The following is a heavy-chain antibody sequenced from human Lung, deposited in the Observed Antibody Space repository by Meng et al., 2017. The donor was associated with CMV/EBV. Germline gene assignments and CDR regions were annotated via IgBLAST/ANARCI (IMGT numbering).Heavy chain of an antibody. J-gene: IGHJ6*02. CDR3: ARSVVDSNSPNYYYGMDV. CDR2: IYSGGST. CDR1: KNY. V-gene: IGHV3-66*02. Sequence: KNYMNWVRQAPGQGLGWVSVIYSGGSTYNADPVKGRFTISRDNSNNTLYLLMNSLRAEDTAVYYCARSVVDSNSPNYYYGMDVWGQGTTVTVSS. D-gene: IGHD2-15*01.